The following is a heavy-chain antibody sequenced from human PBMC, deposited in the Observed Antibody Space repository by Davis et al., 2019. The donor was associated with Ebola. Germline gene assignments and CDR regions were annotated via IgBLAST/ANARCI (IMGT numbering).Heavy chain of an antibody. CDR2: IRGSDGTT. Sequence: PGGSLRLSCAASGFTFSSYWMSWVRQAPGKGLEWVADIRGSDGTTYYADSVKGRFTISRDNSENTLYLQMNSLRAEDTAVYYCAKGLKSYYYDRSGSSFYYYFGMDVWGKGTTVTVSS. CDR3: AKGLKSYYYDRSGSSFYYYFGMDV. V-gene: IGHV3-23*01. CDR1: GFTFSSYW. D-gene: IGHD3-22*01. J-gene: IGHJ6*04.